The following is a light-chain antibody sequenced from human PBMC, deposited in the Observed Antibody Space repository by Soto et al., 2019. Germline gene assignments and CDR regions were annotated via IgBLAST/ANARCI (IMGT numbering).Light chain of an antibody. CDR2: EVS. J-gene: IGLJ3*02. Sequence: QSALTQPASASGSPGQSITISCTGTSSDVGGYNYVSWYQQNPGTAPKVMIYEVSKRPSGVSNRFSGSKSGNTASLIISGLQDEDAADYYCSSYTTSVTPVFGGGTKLTVL. V-gene: IGLV2-14*01. CDR3: SSYTTSVTPV. CDR1: SSDVGGYNY.